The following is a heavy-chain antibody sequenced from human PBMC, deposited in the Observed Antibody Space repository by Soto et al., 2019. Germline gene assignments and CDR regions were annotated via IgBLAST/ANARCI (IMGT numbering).Heavy chain of an antibody. CDR3: ARDIVVVVAALNDAFDI. Sequence: QLQLQESGPGLVKPSETLSLTCTVSGGSISSSSYYWGWIRQPPGKGLEWIGSIYYSGRTYYTPSLKSRATISVDASKNQFSLKLSSVTAADTAVYYCARDIVVVVAALNDAFDIWGQGTMVTVSS. D-gene: IGHD2-15*01. V-gene: IGHV4-39*02. J-gene: IGHJ3*02. CDR2: IYYSGRT. CDR1: GGSISSSSYY.